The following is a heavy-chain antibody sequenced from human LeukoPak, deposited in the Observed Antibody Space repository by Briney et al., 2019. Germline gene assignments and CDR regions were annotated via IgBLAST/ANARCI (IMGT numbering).Heavy chain of an antibody. CDR3: AGEEVGATLDY. D-gene: IGHD1-26*01. J-gene: IGHJ4*02. Sequence: GGSLGLSCAASGFTFSSYSMNWVRQAPGKGLEWVSYISSSSSTIYYADSVKGRFTISRDNAKNSLYLQMNSLRAEDTAVYYCAGEEVGATLDYWGQGTLVTVSS. CDR1: GFTFSSYS. V-gene: IGHV3-48*01. CDR2: ISSSSSTI.